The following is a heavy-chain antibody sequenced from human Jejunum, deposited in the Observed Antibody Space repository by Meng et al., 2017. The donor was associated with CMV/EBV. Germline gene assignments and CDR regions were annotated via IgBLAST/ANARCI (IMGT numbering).Heavy chain of an antibody. Sequence: VAGGPIRGYYWSWSRQPPGKGLEWIGYIYYRGSTNYNPSLKSRVTISVDTSKNQFSLKLSSVTAADTAVYYCASLKGGPGGMDVWGQGTTVTVSS. CDR1: GGPIRGYY. D-gene: IGHD3-10*01. CDR3: ASLKGGPGGMDV. J-gene: IGHJ6*02. V-gene: IGHV4-59*01. CDR2: IYYRGST.